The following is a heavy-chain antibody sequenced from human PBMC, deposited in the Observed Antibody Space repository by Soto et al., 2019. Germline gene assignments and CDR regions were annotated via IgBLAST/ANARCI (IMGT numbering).Heavy chain of an antibody. Sequence: AGGSLRLSCAASGFTFSSYSMNWVRQAPGKGLEWVSSISSSSSYIYYADSVKGRFTTSRDNAKNSLYLQMNSLRAEDTAVYYCARDREEAVAGIYYYYGMDVWGQGTTVTVSS. J-gene: IGHJ6*02. CDR1: GFTFSSYS. V-gene: IGHV3-21*01. CDR2: ISSSSSYI. D-gene: IGHD6-19*01. CDR3: ARDREEAVAGIYYYYGMDV.